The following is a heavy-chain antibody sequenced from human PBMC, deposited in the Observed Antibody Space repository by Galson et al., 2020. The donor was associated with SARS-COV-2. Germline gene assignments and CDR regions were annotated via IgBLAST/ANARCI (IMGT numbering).Heavy chain of an antibody. Sequence: SETLSLTCTVSGGSISSNYWSWIRQPAGKGLEWIGRFYISGNTDYNPSLQSRVTMSIDRSKNQLSLNLRSVTAADTAVYYCARDRDDERYPTGAFDIWGQGTMVTVS. D-gene: IGHD1-1*01. V-gene: IGHV4-4*07. CDR1: GGSISSNY. CDR3: ARDRDDERYPTGAFDI. CDR2: FYISGNT. J-gene: IGHJ3*02.